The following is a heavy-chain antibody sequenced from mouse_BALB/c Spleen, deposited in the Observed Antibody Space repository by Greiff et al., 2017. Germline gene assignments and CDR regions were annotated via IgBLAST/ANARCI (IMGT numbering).Heavy chain of an antibody. CDR3: ARSDDYDVGNAMDY. D-gene: IGHD2-4*01. CDR2: ISSGSSTI. V-gene: IGHV5-17*02. CDR1: GFTFSSFG. J-gene: IGHJ4*01. Sequence: EVQLVESGGGLVQPGGSRKLSCAASGFTFSSFGMHWVRQAPEKGLEWVAYISSGSSTIYYADTVKGRFTISRANPKNTLFLQMTSLRSEDTAMYYCARSDDYDVGNAMDYWGQGTSVTVSS.